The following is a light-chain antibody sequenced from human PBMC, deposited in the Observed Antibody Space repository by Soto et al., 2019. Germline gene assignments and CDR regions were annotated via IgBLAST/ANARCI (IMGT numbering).Light chain of an antibody. J-gene: IGKJ2*01. CDR2: KAS. CDR1: QSISSW. CDR3: QQYNSYPYT. V-gene: IGKV1-5*03. Sequence: DIQMTQSPSTLSASVGDRVTITCRASQSISSWLAWYQQKPGKAPKLLIYKASSLESGVPSRFSGSGSGTELTLTISSLQPDEFATYYCQQYNSYPYTFGQGPKLEIK.